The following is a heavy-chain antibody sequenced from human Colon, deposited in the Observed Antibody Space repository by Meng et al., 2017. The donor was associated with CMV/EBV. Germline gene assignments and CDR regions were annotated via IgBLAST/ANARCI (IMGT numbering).Heavy chain of an antibody. D-gene: IGHD1-26*01. J-gene: IGHJ6*02. CDR3: AKVNMGAITYDYGLDV. CDR2: SYYGGNT. CDR1: GFSVTNNY. V-gene: IGHV3-53*01. Sequence: GESLKISCAASGFSVTNNYFTWVRQAPGKGLERVAVSYYGGNTYYADSVKGRFTISRDNSKNSLYLQMNSLRAEDTAVYYCAKVNMGAITYDYGLDVWGQGTTVTVSS.